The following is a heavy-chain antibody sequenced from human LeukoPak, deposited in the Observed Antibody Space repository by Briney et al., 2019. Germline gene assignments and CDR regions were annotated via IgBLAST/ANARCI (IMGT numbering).Heavy chain of an antibody. CDR3: ARENMVAAGTGVDS. D-gene: IGHD6-13*01. V-gene: IGHV4-4*07. J-gene: IGHJ4*02. Sequence: PSETLSLTCTVSGGSISSYYWNWIRQPAGKGLEWIGRVYTSGSTNYNPSLKSRVTMSVDTSKNQFSLRLSSVIAADTAVYYCARENMVAAGTGVDSWGQGTLVIVSS. CDR2: VYTSGST. CDR1: GGSISSYY.